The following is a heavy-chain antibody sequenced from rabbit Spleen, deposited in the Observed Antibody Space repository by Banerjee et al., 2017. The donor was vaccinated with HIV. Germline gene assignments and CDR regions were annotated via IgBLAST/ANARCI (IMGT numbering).Heavy chain of an antibody. V-gene: IGHV1S45*01. J-gene: IGHJ3*01. CDR3: ARDVDGGITYELRYYRF. CDR2: IASGSSGDT. Sequence: LEESGGGLVKPGGALTLTCTVSGFSFSSNWICWVRQAPGKGLEWIACIASGSSGDTYYASWAKGRFTISKTSSTTVTLQMASLTAADTATYFCARDVDGGITYELRYYRFWGQGTLVTVS. D-gene: IGHD1-1*01. CDR1: GFSFSSNW.